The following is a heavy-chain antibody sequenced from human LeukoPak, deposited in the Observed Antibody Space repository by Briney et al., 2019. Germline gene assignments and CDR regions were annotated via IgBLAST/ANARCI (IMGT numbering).Heavy chain of an antibody. CDR3: ARGHQSSGSSYYYYGMDV. J-gene: IGHJ6*02. V-gene: IGHV4-34*01. D-gene: IGHD6-19*01. CDR2: INHSGST. CDR1: GGSFSGYY. Sequence: PSETLSLTCAVYGGSFSGYYWSWIRQPPGKGLEWIGEINHSGSTNYDPSLKSRVTISVDTSKDQFSLKLSSVTAADTAVYYCARGHQSSGSSYYYYGMDVWGQGTTVTVSS.